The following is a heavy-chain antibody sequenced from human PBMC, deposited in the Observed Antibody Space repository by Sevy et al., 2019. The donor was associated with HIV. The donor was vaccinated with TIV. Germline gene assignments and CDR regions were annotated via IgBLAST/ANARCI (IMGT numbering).Heavy chain of an antibody. CDR3: AKDREIAAAGYYFDY. CDR1: GFTFSAYG. V-gene: IGHV3-30*18. CDR2: LSYDGNDK. Sequence: GGSLRLACAASGFTFSAYGMHWLRQAPGKGLEWVTVLSYDGNDKYYADSVKGRFTISRDNSKNTLYLQMNSLRPEDTALYYCAKDREIAAAGYYFDYWVQGTLVTVSS. J-gene: IGHJ4*02. D-gene: IGHD6-13*01.